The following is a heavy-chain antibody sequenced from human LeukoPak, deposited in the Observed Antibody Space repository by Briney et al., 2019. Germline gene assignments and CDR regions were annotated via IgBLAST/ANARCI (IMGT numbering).Heavy chain of an antibody. CDR1: GFTFSSYA. J-gene: IGHJ4*02. CDR3: ARDRFRVATTPFDY. D-gene: IGHD5-12*01. V-gene: IGHV3-30*04. Sequence: GRSLRLSCAASGFTFSSYAMHWVRQAPGQGLEWVAVISYDGSNKNYADSVKGRFTISRDNSKNTLYLQMNSLRAEDTAVYYCARDRFRVATTPFDYWGQGTLVTVSS. CDR2: ISYDGSNK.